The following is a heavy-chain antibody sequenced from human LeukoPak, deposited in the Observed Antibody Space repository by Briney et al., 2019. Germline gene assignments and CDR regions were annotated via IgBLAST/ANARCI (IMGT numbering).Heavy chain of an antibody. CDR3: ARGRRYSGYDAFGY. J-gene: IGHJ4*02. CDR1: GYTFTGYG. Sequence: APSVTVSCKASGYTFTGYGISWVRQAHGQGLEWVGWISPSDGKTNYAQNLQGRVTMTTDTSTSTAYMEMRSLRSDDTAVYYCARGRRYSGYDAFGYWGQGTLVTVSS. D-gene: IGHD5-12*01. V-gene: IGHV1-18*01. CDR2: ISPSDGKT.